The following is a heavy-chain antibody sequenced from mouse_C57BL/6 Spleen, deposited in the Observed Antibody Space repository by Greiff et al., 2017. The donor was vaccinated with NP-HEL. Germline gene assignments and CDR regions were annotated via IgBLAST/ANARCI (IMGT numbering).Heavy chain of an antibody. CDR2: IDPETGGT. D-gene: IGHD1-1*01. CDR1: GYTFTDYE. CDR3: TRGDYGSIPWYFDV. Sequence: VQLQQSGAELVRPGASVTLSCKASGYTFTDYEMHWVKQTPVHGLEWIGAIDPETGGTAYNQKFKGKAILTADKSSSTAYMELRILTSEDAAVYYCTRGDYGSIPWYFDVWGTGTTVTVSS. J-gene: IGHJ1*03. V-gene: IGHV1-15*01.